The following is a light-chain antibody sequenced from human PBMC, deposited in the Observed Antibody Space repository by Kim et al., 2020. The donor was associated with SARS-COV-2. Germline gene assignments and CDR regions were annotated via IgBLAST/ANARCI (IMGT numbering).Light chain of an antibody. CDR1: QSINSW. CDR3: QQYNYYPYT. Sequence: YAAVGDRATITCRASQSINSWLAWYQQKPGKAPKLLIYAASSLESGVPSRFSGSRSGTEFTLTITSLQPDDFATYYCQQYNYYPYTFGQGTKLEI. J-gene: IGKJ2*01. CDR2: AAS. V-gene: IGKV1-5*01.